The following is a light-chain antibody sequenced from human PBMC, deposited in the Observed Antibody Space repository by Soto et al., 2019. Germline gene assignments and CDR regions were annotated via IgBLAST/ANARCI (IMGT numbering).Light chain of an antibody. CDR3: QAWDSSTAV. Sequence: SYELTQPPSVSVSPGLTASITCSGDKLGDKLAYWYQQKPGQSPVLVMYQDSKRPSGIPERFSGSNSGNTATLTISGTQSMDEADYYCQAWDSSTAVFGTGSKGTVL. CDR2: QDS. V-gene: IGLV3-1*01. J-gene: IGLJ1*01. CDR1: KLGDKL.